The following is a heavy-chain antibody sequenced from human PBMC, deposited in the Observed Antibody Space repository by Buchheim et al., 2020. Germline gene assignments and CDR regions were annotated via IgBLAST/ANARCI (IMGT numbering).Heavy chain of an antibody. CDR3: ARHVGVRLVGATSRPFDY. V-gene: IGHV4-39*01. CDR1: GGSISSSSYY. D-gene: IGHD1-26*01. CDR2: IYYSGST. J-gene: IGHJ4*02. Sequence: QLQLQESGPGLVKPSETLSLTCTVSGGSISSSSYYWGWIRQPPGKGLEWIGSIYYSGSTYYNPSLKSRVTISVDTSKNQFSLKLSSVTAADTAVYYCARHVGVRLVGATSRPFDYWGQGTL.